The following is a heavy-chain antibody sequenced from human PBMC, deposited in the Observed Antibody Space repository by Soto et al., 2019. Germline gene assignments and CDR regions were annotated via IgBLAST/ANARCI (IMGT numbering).Heavy chain of an antibody. D-gene: IGHD6-13*01. CDR1: GFTFSSYG. Sequence: QVQLVESGGGVVQPGRSLRLSCAASGFTFSSYGMHWVRQAPGKGLEWGAVISYDGSNKYYADSVKGRFTISRDNSKNTLYLQMNSLRAEDTAVYYCAKDSKRGYSSSWPDYWGQGTLVTVSS. CDR2: ISYDGSNK. V-gene: IGHV3-30*18. J-gene: IGHJ4*02. CDR3: AKDSKRGYSSSWPDY.